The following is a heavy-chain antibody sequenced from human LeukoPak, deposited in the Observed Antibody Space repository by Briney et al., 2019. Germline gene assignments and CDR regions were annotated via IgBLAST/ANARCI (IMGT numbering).Heavy chain of an antibody. Sequence: GGSLRLSCAASGFTFTTYEMNWVRQAPGKGLEWVSYISSGGSSVYYADSVKGRFTISRDNAKNSLYLQMNSLRAEDTAVYYCAKTKWFDPWGQGTPVTVSS. CDR2: ISSGGSSV. V-gene: IGHV3-48*03. CDR3: AKTKWFDP. J-gene: IGHJ5*02. CDR1: GFTFTTYE.